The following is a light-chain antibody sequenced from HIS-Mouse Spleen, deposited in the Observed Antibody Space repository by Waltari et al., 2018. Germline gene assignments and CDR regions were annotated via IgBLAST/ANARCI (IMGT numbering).Light chain of an antibody. CDR3: YSTDSSGNHRV. CDR2: EDS. Sequence: SYELTQPPSVSVSPGQTARITCSGDALPKKYAYWYQKKSGQAPVLVIYEDSKRPSGIPEGYCGSSSGTMATLTISGAQVEDEADYYCYSTDSSGNHRVFGGGTKLTVL. V-gene: IGLV3-10*01. CDR1: ALPKKY. J-gene: IGLJ2*01.